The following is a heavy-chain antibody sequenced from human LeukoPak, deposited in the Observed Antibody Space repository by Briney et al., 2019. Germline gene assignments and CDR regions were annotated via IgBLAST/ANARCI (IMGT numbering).Heavy chain of an antibody. V-gene: IGHV3-21*01. D-gene: IGHD3-22*01. CDR2: ISSGSSYI. CDR1: GFTFSTYS. J-gene: IGHJ4*02. Sequence: PGGSLRLSCAASGFTFSTYSMTWVRQAPGKGLGWVSSISSGSSYIYYADSVKGRFTISRDNAKNSLYLQMNSLRAEDTSIYYCARENYYDGSGYSRDFDYWGQGTLVTVSS. CDR3: ARENYYDGSGYSRDFDY.